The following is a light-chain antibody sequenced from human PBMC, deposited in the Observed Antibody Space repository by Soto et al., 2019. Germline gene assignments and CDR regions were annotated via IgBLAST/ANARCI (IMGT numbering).Light chain of an antibody. Sequence: EIVLTQSPCTLSLSPGERATLSCRASQSVRSSRLAWYQQKPGQAPRVLIYGVSTSAPGVSDRISGSGSGTDFTLTISRLETEDFAVYYCQQYDDLVFTFGPGTKVDFK. CDR1: QSVRSSR. CDR3: QQYDDLVFT. CDR2: GVS. V-gene: IGKV3-20*01. J-gene: IGKJ3*01.